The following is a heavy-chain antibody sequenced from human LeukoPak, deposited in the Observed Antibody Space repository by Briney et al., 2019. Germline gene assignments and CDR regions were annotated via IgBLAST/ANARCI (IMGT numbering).Heavy chain of an antibody. J-gene: IGHJ6*02. CDR1: GYTFTSYY. V-gene: IGHV1-46*01. CDR3: ARDRVFGLREDYYYYGMDV. CDR2: INPNGGST. D-gene: IGHD3-10*02. Sequence: ASVKVSCKASGYTFTSYYMHWVRQAPGQGLEWMGIINPNGGSTSYAQKFQGRVTMTRDTSTSTVYMELSSLRSEDTAVYYCARDRVFGLREDYYYYGMDVWGQGTTVTVSS.